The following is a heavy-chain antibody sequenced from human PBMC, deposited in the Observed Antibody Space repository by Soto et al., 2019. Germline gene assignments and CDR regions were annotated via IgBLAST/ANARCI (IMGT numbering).Heavy chain of an antibody. D-gene: IGHD3-10*01. V-gene: IGHV4-39*01. CDR3: ARQSRNTVRGVLSVFDP. Sequence: QLQLQESGPGLVKPSETLSLTCTVSGGSISSSSYYWGWIRQPPGKGLEWIGSIYYSGSTYYNPSLKSRVTISVDTSKNQFSLKLSSVTAADTAVYYCARQSRNTVRGVLSVFDPWGQGTLVTVSS. CDR2: IYYSGST. J-gene: IGHJ5*02. CDR1: GGSISSSSYY.